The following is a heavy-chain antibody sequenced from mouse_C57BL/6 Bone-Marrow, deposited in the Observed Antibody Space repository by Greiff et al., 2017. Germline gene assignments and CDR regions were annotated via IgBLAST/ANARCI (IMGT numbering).Heavy chain of an antibody. J-gene: IGHJ3*01. CDR3: ARHGDGYPFAY. CDR2: ISSGGSYT. Sequence: EVQLVESGGDLVKPGGSLKLSCAASGFTFSSYGMSWVRQTPDKRLEWVATISSGGSYTYYPDSVKGRFTISRDNAKNTLYLQMSSLKSEDTAMXYCARHGDGYPFAYWGQGTLVTVSA. V-gene: IGHV5-6*01. CDR1: GFTFSSYG. D-gene: IGHD2-3*01.